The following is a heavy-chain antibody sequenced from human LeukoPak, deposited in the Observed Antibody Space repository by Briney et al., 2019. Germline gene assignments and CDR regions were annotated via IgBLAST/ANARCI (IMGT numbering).Heavy chain of an antibody. CDR3: ARERSSSSLGTFDY. J-gene: IGHJ4*02. CDR2: IIPIFGTA. D-gene: IGHD6-6*01. CDR1: GGTFSSYA. V-gene: IGHV1-69*05. Sequence: ASVKVSCKASGGTFSSYAISWVRQAPGQGLEWMGGIIPIFGTANYAQKFQGRVTITTDESTSTAYMELSSLRSEDTAVYYCARERSSSSLGTFDYWGQGTLVTVSS.